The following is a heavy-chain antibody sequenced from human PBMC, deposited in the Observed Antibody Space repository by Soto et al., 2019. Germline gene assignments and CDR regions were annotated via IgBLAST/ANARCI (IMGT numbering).Heavy chain of an antibody. Sequence: ASVKVSCKASGYTFTTYAMHWVRQAPGQRLEWMGWINAGNGKTKYSQKFQGRVTITRDTSATTAYMELSSLRSEDTAVYYCARAGDDCSTTSCYMIDYWGQGTLVTVSS. CDR2: INAGNGKT. D-gene: IGHD2-2*02. CDR3: ARAGDDCSTTSCYMIDY. J-gene: IGHJ4*02. CDR1: GYTFTTYA. V-gene: IGHV1-3*01.